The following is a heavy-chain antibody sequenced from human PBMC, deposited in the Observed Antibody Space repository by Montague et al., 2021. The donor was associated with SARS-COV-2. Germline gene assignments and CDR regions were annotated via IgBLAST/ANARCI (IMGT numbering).Heavy chain of an antibody. CDR3: ASGRVGATQHVCDY. CDR1: GYSFTTSW. Sequence: QSGAEVKKPGESLKISCKSSGYSFTTSWIGWVRQMPGKGLEWMGXIYPGAPSTRYSPSFQGQVTISVDKSTKTAYMQWSSLKASDTAMYYCASGRVGATQHVCDYGGQGTMVKVSS. J-gene: IGHJ4*02. D-gene: IGHD1-26*01. V-gene: IGHV5-51*01. CDR2: IYPGAPST.